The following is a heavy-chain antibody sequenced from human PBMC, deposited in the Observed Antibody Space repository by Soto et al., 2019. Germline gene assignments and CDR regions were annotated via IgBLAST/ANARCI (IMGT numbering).Heavy chain of an antibody. CDR1: GFTVSSYA. CDR3: ATALRFKFTTGYYMDV. Sequence: EVQLLESGGGLVQPGGSLRLSCAASGFTVSSYAMSWVRQAPGKGLEWVSVISGSGSTYSADSVKGRFTISRDSSKNTVYLQMNSLRAEDTAVYYCATALRFKFTTGYYMDVWGRGTTVTVSS. J-gene: IGHJ6*03. D-gene: IGHD4-4*01. CDR2: ISGSGST. V-gene: IGHV3-23*01.